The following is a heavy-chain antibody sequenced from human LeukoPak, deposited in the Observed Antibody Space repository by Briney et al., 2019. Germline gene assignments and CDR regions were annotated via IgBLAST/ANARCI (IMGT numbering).Heavy chain of an antibody. CDR1: GFTFSSYG. CDR2: IWYDGSNK. Sequence: GGSLRLSCAASGFTFSSYGMHWVRQAPGRGLEWVAVIWYDGSNKYYADSVKGRFTISRDNSKNTLYLQMNSLRAEDTAVYYCAKSTTVTTNCFDPWGQGTLVTVSS. D-gene: IGHD4-17*01. J-gene: IGHJ5*02. CDR3: AKSTTVTTNCFDP. V-gene: IGHV3-33*06.